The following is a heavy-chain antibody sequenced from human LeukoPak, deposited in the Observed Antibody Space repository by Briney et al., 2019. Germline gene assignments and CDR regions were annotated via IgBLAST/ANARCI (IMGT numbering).Heavy chain of an antibody. D-gene: IGHD3-22*01. Sequence: PSETLSLTCAVYGGSFSGYYWSWLRQPPGKGLEWIGEINHSGSTNYNPSLTSRVTISVDTSKNQFSLKLSSVTAADTAVYYCARVLNSSGYYSHFDYWGQGTLVTVSS. V-gene: IGHV4-34*01. CDR1: GGSFSGYY. J-gene: IGHJ4*02. CDR2: INHSGST. CDR3: ARVLNSSGYYSHFDY.